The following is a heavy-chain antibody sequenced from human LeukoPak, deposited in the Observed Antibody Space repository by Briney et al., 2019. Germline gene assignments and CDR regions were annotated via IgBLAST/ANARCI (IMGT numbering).Heavy chain of an antibody. CDR1: GFTFTTYW. D-gene: IGHD5-12*01. V-gene: IGHV3-7*03. CDR3: ARGRYSGTTYYFDY. CDR2: IKKDGSET. J-gene: IGHJ4*02. Sequence: GGSLRLSCAASGFTFTTYWMSWVRQVPGKGLEWVAYIKKDGSETYYVDSVKGRFTISRDNAKNSLYLQMNSLRAEDTAMYYCARGRYSGTTYYFDYWGQGTLVTVSS.